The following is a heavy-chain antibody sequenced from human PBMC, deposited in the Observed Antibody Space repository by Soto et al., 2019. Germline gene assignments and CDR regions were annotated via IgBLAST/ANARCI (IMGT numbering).Heavy chain of an antibody. CDR1: GGSISGYF. J-gene: IGHJ4*02. CDR3: MLGSGWKDFDY. D-gene: IGHD3-22*01. V-gene: IGHV4-59*08. CDR2: IYSSEYT. Sequence: PSETLSLTCTVSGGSISGYFWSWIRQPPGKGLEWIAYIYSSEYTDYNPSLKSRVTISVDMSRDQFSLQLKSVTAADTAVYYCMLGSGWKDFDYWGQGTLVTVSS.